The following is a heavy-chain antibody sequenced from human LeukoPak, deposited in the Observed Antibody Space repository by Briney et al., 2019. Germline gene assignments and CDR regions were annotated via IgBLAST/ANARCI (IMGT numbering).Heavy chain of an antibody. CDR3: ARGDGTTLGY. CDR2: ISSSSSYI. V-gene: IGHV3-21*01. CDR1: GFTFSSYS. J-gene: IGHJ4*02. Sequence: PGGSLRLSCAASGFTFSSYSMNWVRQAPGKGLEWVSSISSSSSYIYYADSVKGRFTIPRDNAKNSLYLQMNSLRAEDTAVYHCARGDGTTLGYWGQGTLVTVSS. D-gene: IGHD1-1*01.